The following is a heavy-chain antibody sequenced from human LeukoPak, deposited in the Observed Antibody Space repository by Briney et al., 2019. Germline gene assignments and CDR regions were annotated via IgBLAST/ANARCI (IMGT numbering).Heavy chain of an antibody. CDR1: GLTFSSYS. CDR2: ISSSSSYI. Sequence: GGSLRLSCAAFGLTFSSYSMNWVRQAPGKGLEWVSSISSSSSYIYYADSVKGRFTISRDNAKNSLYLQMNSLRAEDTAVYYCARVNWDSSGYYYVGYWGQGTLVTVSS. CDR3: ARVNWDSSGYYYVGY. D-gene: IGHD3-22*01. V-gene: IGHV3-21*01. J-gene: IGHJ4*02.